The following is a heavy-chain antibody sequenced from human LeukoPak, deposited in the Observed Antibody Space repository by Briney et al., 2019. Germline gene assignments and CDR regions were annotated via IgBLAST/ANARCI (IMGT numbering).Heavy chain of an antibody. CDR1: GFTFTSYT. Sequence: GGSLRLSCAASGFTFTSYTMNWVRQAPGKGLEWVSSITDSGATTHYADSVKGRFTISRDFSNNTLYLQMNSLRVEDTASYYCATSGSCSGGSCYNNWFDPWGQGTRVTVSS. CDR2: ITDSGATT. CDR3: ATSGSCSGGSCYNNWFDP. J-gene: IGHJ5*02. D-gene: IGHD2-15*01. V-gene: IGHV3-23*01.